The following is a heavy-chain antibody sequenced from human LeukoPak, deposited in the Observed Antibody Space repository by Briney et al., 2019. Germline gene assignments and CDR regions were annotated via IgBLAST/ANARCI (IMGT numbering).Heavy chain of an antibody. Sequence: ASVKVSCKASGYTFTSYGISWVRQAPGQGLEWMGWISAYNGNTNYAQKLQGRVTMTTDTSTSTAYMELRSLRSDGTAVYYCARRGQVAGRGGGYYYYYMDVWGKGTTVTVSS. J-gene: IGHJ6*03. CDR3: ARRGQVAGRGGGYYYYYMDV. CDR2: ISAYNGNT. CDR1: GYTFTSYG. D-gene: IGHD6-19*01. V-gene: IGHV1-18*01.